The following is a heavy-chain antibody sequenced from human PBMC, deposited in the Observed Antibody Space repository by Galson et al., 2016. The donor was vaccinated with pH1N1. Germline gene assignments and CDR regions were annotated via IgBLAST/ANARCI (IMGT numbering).Heavy chain of an antibody. V-gene: IGHV3-30*04. D-gene: IGHD1-26*01. Sequence: SLRLSCAASGFTFSSYAMYWVRQAPGKGLEWVAVTSYDEANKYYTDSVRGRFTISRDHSRNTLYLQMSSLRTEDTAVYYCAKRRELGREPGAFDYWGQGTLVTVSS. J-gene: IGHJ4*02. CDR3: AKRRELGREPGAFDY. CDR2: TSYDEANK. CDR1: GFTFSSYA.